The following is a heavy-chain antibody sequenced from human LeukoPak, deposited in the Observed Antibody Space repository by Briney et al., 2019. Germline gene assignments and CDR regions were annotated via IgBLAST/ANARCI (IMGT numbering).Heavy chain of an antibody. D-gene: IGHD6-13*01. CDR1: GYSISSGYF. V-gene: IGHV4-38-2*02. J-gene: IGHJ5*02. CDR2: IYHSGST. Sequence: PSETLSLTCTVSGYSISSGYFWGWIRQPPGKGLECIGTIYHSGSTYYNPSLKSRGTISVDTSKNQFSLKLNSVTAADTAVYYCARIYSSSWFLNWFDPWGQGTLVTVSS. CDR3: ARIYSSSWFLNWFDP.